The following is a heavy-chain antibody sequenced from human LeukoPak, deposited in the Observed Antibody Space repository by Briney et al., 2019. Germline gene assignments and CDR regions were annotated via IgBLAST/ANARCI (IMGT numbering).Heavy chain of an antibody. CDR2: MNPNSGNT. V-gene: IGHV1-8*01. CDR3: ASRRAYLGGYIGY. D-gene: IGHD5-12*01. Sequence: ASVKVSCKASGYTFSSYDINWVRQATGQGLEWMGWMNPNSGNTGYAQKFQGRVTMTRDTSMSTVYMELGSLRSEDTAVYYCASRRAYLGGYIGYWGQGTLVTVSS. J-gene: IGHJ4*02. CDR1: GYTFSSYD.